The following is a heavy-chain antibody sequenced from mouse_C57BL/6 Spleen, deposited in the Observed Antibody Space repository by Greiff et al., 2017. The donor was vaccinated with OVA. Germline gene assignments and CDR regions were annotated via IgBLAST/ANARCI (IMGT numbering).Heavy chain of an antibody. D-gene: IGHD2-5*01. CDR3: AREDSNRAY. V-gene: IGHV1-81*01. Sequence: QVQLKESGAELARPGASVKLSCKASGYTFTSYGISWVKQSTGQGLEWIGEIYPRSGNTYYNEKFKGKATLTADKSSRTAYMEIRSLTSEDSAVYFCAREDSNRAYWGQGTLVTVSA. J-gene: IGHJ3*01. CDR1: GYTFTSYG. CDR2: IYPRSGNT.